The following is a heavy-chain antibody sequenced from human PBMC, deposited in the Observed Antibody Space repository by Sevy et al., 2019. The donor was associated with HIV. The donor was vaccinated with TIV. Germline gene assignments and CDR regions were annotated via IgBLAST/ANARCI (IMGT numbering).Heavy chain of an antibody. D-gene: IGHD6-19*01. Sequence: GGSLRLSCAASGFTFSSYATSWVRQAPGKGLEWVSAISGSGGSTYYADSVKGRFTISRDNSKNTLYLQMNSLRAEDTAVYYCAKDKESAVAGTGFDYWGQGTLVTVSS. J-gene: IGHJ4*02. CDR2: ISGSGGST. CDR1: GFTFSSYA. V-gene: IGHV3-23*01. CDR3: AKDKESAVAGTGFDY.